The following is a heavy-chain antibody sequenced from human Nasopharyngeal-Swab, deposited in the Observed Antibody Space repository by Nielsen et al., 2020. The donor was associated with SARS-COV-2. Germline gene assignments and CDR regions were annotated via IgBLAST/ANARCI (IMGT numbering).Heavy chain of an antibody. D-gene: IGHD3-22*01. V-gene: IGHV1-46*01. J-gene: IGHJ4*02. CDR1: GYTFTSYY. CDR3: ARDRGEAANYYDSSGSFDY. CDR2: INPSGGST. Sequence: ASLKVSCNASGYTFTSYYMHWVRQAPGQGLEWMGIINPSGGSTSYAQKFQGRVTMTRDTSTSTVYMELSSLRSEDTAVYYCARDRGEAANYYDSSGSFDYWGQGTLVTVSS.